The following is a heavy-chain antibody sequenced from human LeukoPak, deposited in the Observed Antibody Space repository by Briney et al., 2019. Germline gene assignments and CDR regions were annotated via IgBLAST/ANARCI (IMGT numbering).Heavy chain of an antibody. CDR3: AKDRQLVGANELDY. CDR1: GFTFNEYA. D-gene: IGHD1-26*01. Sequence: GGSLRLSRAASGFTFNEYAMSWGRAAPGRGVEWVSGISVSGGDTYYAESLKGRFATSRDNSKNTLYLQMNSLRDEDTAIYDCAKDRQLVGANELDYWGQGTLVTVSS. CDR2: ISVSGGDT. V-gene: IGHV3-23*01. J-gene: IGHJ4*02.